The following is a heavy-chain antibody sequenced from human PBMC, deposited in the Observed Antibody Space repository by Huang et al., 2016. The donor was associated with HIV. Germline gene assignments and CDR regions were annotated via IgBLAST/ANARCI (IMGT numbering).Heavy chain of an antibody. Sequence: QVQLVQSGAEVRKPGSSVKVSCRASGGSFNNFGINWVRQAPGQGLGLKSVVRPRMGTRNDAQRFQCRVTITADETTGVVYRELSSRRSDDTAVDFCAKRGGAWGSPYAFDLWGPGTMVTVSS. CDR2: VRPRMGTR. CDR3: AKRGGAWGSPYAFDL. V-gene: IGHV1-69*13. D-gene: IGHD3-16*01. CDR1: GGSFNNFG. J-gene: IGHJ3*01.